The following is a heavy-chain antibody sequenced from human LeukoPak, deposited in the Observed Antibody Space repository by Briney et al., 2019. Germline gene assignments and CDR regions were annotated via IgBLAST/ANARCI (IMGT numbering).Heavy chain of an antibody. CDR2: IYYTGSA. CDR3: TGHYNKYSNEDY. CDR1: GGSISSSSYY. V-gene: IGHV4-39*01. Sequence: PSETLSLTCTVSGGSISSSSYYWGWIRQPPGKGLEWLGSIYYTGSAYYNPSHRGRVTISVDTSKNQFSLRLTSVTAADTAVYYCTGHYNKYSNEDYRGQGTLATVSS. D-gene: IGHD2-21*01. J-gene: IGHJ4*02.